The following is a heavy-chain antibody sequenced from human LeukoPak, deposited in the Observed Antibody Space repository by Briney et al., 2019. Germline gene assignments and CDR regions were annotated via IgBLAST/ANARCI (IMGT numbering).Heavy chain of an antibody. CDR3: ARDSGYAIPYFDY. J-gene: IGHJ4*02. D-gene: IGHD5-12*01. V-gene: IGHV1-69*06. CDR1: GGTFSSYA. CDR2: IIPIFGTA. Sequence: ASVKVSCKASGGTFSSYAISWVRQAPGQGLEWMGGIIPIFGTANYAQKFQGRVTITADKSTSTAYMELSSLRSEDTAVYYCARDSGYAIPYFDYWGQGTLVTVSS.